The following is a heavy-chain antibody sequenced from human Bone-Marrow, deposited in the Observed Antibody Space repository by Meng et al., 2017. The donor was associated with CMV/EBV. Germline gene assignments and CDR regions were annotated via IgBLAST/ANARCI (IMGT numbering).Heavy chain of an antibody. CDR3: ARDRSTWNYHFDY. CDR2: TYYRSNWYN. Sequence: DDVSSSSAAWNWIRQSPSRGIGWPGRTYYRSNWYNEYAVSVKSRISIIPDTSKNQFSLQLNSVTPEDPAVYYCARDRSTWNYHFDYWGQGSLVTVSS. V-gene: IGHV6-1*01. J-gene: IGHJ4*02. D-gene: IGHD1-7*01. CDR1: DDVSSSSAA.